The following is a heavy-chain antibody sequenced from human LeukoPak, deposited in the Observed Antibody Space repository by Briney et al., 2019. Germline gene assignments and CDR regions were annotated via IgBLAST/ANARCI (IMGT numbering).Heavy chain of an antibody. CDR1: GFSFSTYA. CDR2: IWHDASHT. D-gene: IGHD3-10*01. CDR3: AREIFGSGSYPDY. V-gene: IGHV3-33*01. J-gene: IGHJ4*02. Sequence: GGSLRLSCAASGFSFSTYAMNWVRQAPGQGLEWVALIWHDASHTFYTDSVEGRFTISRDNSKTAVYVQVNSLRGEDRSVYYCAREIFGSGSYPDYWGQGTLVSVSS.